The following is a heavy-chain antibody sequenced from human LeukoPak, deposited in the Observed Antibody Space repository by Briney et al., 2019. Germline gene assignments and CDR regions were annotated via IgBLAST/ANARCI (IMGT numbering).Heavy chain of an antibody. V-gene: IGHV1-69*02. J-gene: IGHJ4*02. CDR3: ARVSDSSGNFDY. Sequence: SVKVSCKASGGTFSSYTISWVRQAPGQGLEWMGRIIPILGIANYAQKFQGRVTITADKSTNTAYMELSSLRSEDTAVYYCARVSDSSGNFDYWGQGTLVTVSS. CDR2: IIPILGIA. D-gene: IGHD3-22*01. CDR1: GGTFSSYT.